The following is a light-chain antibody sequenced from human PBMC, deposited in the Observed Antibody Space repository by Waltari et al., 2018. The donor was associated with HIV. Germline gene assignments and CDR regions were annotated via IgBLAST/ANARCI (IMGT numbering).Light chain of an antibody. CDR3: AAWDDSLSGWV. Sequence: QSVLTPPPSASGTPGQRVTISCSGSRSNIGSNYVYWYQQLPRTAPKPLMYKNNQRPSGVPDRFSGSKSGPSASLAISGLRSEDETDYYCAAWDDSLSGWVFGGVTKLTVL. V-gene: IGLV1-47*01. CDR1: RSNIGSNY. CDR2: KNN. J-gene: IGLJ3*02.